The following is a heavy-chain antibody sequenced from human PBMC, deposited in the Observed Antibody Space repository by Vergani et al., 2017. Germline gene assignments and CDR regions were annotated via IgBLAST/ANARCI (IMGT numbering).Heavy chain of an antibody. J-gene: IGHJ6*02. V-gene: IGHV4-61*02. CDR1: GGSISSGSYY. D-gene: IGHD3-16*01. CDR2: IYTSGST. CDR3: GRVQFGGANTGMDV. Sequence: QVQLQESGPGLVKPSQTLSLTCTVSGGSISSGSYYWSCIRQPAGKGLEWIGRIYTSGSTNYNPSLKSRVTISVDTSKNQFSLKLSPVTAADTAVYYCGRVQFGGANTGMDVWGQGTTVTVSS.